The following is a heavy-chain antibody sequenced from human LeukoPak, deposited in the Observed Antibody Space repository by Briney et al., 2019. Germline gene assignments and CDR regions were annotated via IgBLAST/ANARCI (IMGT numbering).Heavy chain of an antibody. D-gene: IGHD3-3*01. CDR1: GFTFSTYW. J-gene: IGHJ6*03. Sequence: GGSLRLSCAASGFTFSTYWMSWVRQAPGKGLEWVANINQDGSEKYYVDSVKGRFTISRDNAKNSLYLQMNSLRAEDTAVYYCARAPSKYDFWSGYHYYYMDVWGKGTTVTVSS. V-gene: IGHV3-7*01. CDR3: ARAPSKYDFWSGYHYYYMDV. CDR2: INQDGSEK.